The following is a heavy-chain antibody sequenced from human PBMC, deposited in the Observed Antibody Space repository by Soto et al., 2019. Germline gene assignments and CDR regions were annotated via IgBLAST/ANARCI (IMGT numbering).Heavy chain of an antibody. CDR1: GYTFTSYA. V-gene: IGHV1-3*01. CDR3: ARDVTPGRYYDSSGYDY. CDR2: INAGNGNT. Sequence: GASVKVSCKASGYTFTSYAMHWVRQAPGQRLEWMGWINAGNGNTKYSQKFQGRVTITRDTSASTAYMELSSLRSEDTAVYYCARDVTPGRYYDSSGYDYWGQGTLVTVSS. D-gene: IGHD3-22*01. J-gene: IGHJ4*02.